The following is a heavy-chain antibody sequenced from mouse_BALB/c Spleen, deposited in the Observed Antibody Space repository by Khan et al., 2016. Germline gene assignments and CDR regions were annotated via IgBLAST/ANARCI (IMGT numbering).Heavy chain of an antibody. CDR2: IIPDSSTT. CDR3: ARRISYYGVGY. CDR1: GFAFSRYW. V-gene: IGHV4-1*02. J-gene: IGHJ3*01. D-gene: IGHD1-1*02. Sequence: EVKLLESGGGLVQPGGSLKLSCAASGFAFSRYWLSWVRQAPGKGLEWIGEIIPDSSTTNYTPSLKDKFIISRDNAKNTLYLHMSKVRSEDTAVYYCARRISYYGVGYWGQGTLVTVSA.